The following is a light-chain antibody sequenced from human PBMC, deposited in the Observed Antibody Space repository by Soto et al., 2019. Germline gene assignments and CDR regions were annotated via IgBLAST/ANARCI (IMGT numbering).Light chain of an antibody. CDR2: EVS. V-gene: IGLV2-14*01. J-gene: IGLJ1*01. Sequence: QSALTQPASVSGSPGLSITISCTGTSSDVGGYNSVSWYQQHPGKAPKLLIHEVSDRPSGVSSRFSGSKSGNTASLTISGLQAEDEADYYCISYTSSDTLVFGTGTKVTVL. CDR1: SSDVGGYNS. CDR3: ISYTSSDTLV.